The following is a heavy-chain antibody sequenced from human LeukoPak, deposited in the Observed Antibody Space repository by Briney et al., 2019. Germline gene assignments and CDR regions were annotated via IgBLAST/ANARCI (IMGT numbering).Heavy chain of an antibody. CDR1: GESLSGSY. Sequence: PSETLSLTCTVPGESLSGSYWSGTRQPPRKGLEWVGPIHYTGSTNYNPSLKSRLTISLDTSKSQFSVELNAVTAADTAVYDCAKDRVPGGYWGQGTLVTVSS. V-gene: IGHV4-59*01. D-gene: IGHD1-1*01. CDR3: AKDRVPGGY. J-gene: IGHJ4*02. CDR2: IHYTGST.